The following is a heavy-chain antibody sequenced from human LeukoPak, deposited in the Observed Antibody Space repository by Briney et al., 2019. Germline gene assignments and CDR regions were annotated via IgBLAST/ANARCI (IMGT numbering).Heavy chain of an antibody. CDR3: ARGSWVSPFDY. CDR2: ISYDGSNK. V-gene: IGHV3-30*03. J-gene: IGHJ4*02. CDR1: GFTFSSCG. Sequence: GSLRLSCAASGFTFSSCGMHWVRQAPGKGLEWVAVISYDGSNKYYADSVKGRFTISRDNSKNTLYLQMNSLRDEDTALYYCARGSWVSPFDYWGQGTLVTVSS. D-gene: IGHD3-10*01.